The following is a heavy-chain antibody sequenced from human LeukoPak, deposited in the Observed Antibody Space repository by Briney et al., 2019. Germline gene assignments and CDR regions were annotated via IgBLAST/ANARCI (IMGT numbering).Heavy chain of an antibody. CDR1: GYSIRNGYN. D-gene: IGHD3-22*01. J-gene: IGHJ4*02. CDR3: ARHGYYDSSGAFDY. V-gene: IGHV4-38-2*02. Sequence: SETLSLTCTVSGYSIRNGYNWGWIRLSPGKGLEWLGSIYQSGSTYDNPSLKSRVTISVDTSKNQFSLKLSSVTAADTAVYYCARHGYYDSSGAFDYWGQGTLVTVSS. CDR2: IYQSGST.